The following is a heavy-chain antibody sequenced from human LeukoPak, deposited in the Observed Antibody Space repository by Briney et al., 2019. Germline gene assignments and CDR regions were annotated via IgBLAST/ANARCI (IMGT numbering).Heavy chain of an antibody. CDR2: INDDGSDT. Sequence: PGGSLRLSCAASGFTFDDYAMHWVRQVPGKRPVWVSRINDDGSDTIYADSVRGRFTISRDNSKNTLYLQMNSLRAEDTAVYYCARGAYWGQGTLVTVSS. J-gene: IGHJ4*02. V-gene: IGHV3-74*01. CDR3: ARGAY. CDR1: GFTFDDYA.